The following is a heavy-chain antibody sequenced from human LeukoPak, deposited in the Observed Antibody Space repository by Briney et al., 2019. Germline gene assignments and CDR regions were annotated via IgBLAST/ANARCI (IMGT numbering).Heavy chain of an antibody. CDR1: GGSISSYY. J-gene: IGHJ5*02. D-gene: IGHD6-13*01. CDR2: IYTSGST. Sequence: PSETLSLTCTVSGGSISSYYWSWIRQPPGKGLEWIGYIYTSGSTNYNPSLKSRVTISVDTSKNQFSLKLSSVTAADTAVYYCARGIAAAGHYWFDPWGQGTLVTVSS. CDR3: ARGIAAAGHYWFDP. V-gene: IGHV4-4*09.